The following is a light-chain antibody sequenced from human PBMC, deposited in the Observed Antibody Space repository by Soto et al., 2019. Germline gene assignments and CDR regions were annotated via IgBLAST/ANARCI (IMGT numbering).Light chain of an antibody. V-gene: IGLV2-14*01. Sequence: QSVLTQPASVSGSPGQSITISCTGTSSDVGGYNYVSWYQQHPGKAPKLMIYEVSNRPSGVSNRFSGSKSGNTASLTISGLQAEDDADYYCSSYTSSSTYVFGTGTKVTGL. CDR2: EVS. J-gene: IGLJ1*01. CDR1: SSDVGGYNY. CDR3: SSYTSSSTYV.